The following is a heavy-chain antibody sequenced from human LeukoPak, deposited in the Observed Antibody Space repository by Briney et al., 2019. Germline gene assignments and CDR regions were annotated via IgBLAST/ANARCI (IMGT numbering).Heavy chain of an antibody. Sequence: WASVKVSCKASGYTFTGYYMHWVRQAPGQGLEWMGWINPNSGGTNYAQKLQGRVTMTTDTSTSTAYMELRSLRSDDTAVYYCARFGSSSAFPTMYYFDYWGQGTLVTVSS. CDR2: INPNSGGT. CDR3: ARFGSSSAFPTMYYFDY. D-gene: IGHD6-6*01. V-gene: IGHV1-2*02. J-gene: IGHJ4*02. CDR1: GYTFTGYY.